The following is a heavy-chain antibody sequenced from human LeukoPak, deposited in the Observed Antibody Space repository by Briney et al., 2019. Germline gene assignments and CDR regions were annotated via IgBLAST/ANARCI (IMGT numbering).Heavy chain of an antibody. CDR1: GFTFSSYG. J-gene: IGHJ4*02. Sequence: GGSLRLSRAASGFTFSSYGMHWVRQAPGKGLEWVAFIRYDGSNKYYADSVKGRFTISRDNSKNTLYLQMNSLRSEDTAVYYCATLTASPDYGGNSTPLYYFDYWGQGTLVTVSS. D-gene: IGHD4-23*01. CDR3: ATLTASPDYGGNSTPLYYFDY. V-gene: IGHV3-30*02. CDR2: IRYDGSNK.